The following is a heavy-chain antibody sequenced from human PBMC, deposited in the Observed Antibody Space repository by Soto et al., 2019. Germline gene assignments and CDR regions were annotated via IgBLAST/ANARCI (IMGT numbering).Heavy chain of an antibody. CDR2: IYYSGST. V-gene: IGHV4-59*06. Sequence: PSETLSLTCGVYGGSFRNYYWIWVRQPPGKGLEWIGYIYYSGSTYYNPSLQSRVTISVDTSKNQFSLKLTSVTAADTAVYYCARSGNYRGDYYGMDVWGQGTTVTVSS. CDR1: GGSFRNYY. CDR3: ARSGNYRGDYYGMDV. J-gene: IGHJ6*02. D-gene: IGHD4-4*01.